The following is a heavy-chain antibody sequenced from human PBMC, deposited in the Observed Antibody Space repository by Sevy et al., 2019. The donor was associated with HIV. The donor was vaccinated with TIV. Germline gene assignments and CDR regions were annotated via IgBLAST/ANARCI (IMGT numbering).Heavy chain of an antibody. J-gene: IGHJ6*03. V-gene: IGHV4-59*01. CDR3: AREATLETTDYYYYYYYMDV. CDR2: IYYSGST. Sequence: SETLSLTCTVSGGSISSYYWSWIRQPPGKGLEWIGYIYYSGSTNYNPSLESRVTISVDTSKNQFSLKLSSVTAADTAVYYCAREATLETTDYYYYYYYMDVWGKGTTVTVSS. CDR1: GGSISSYY. D-gene: IGHD1-7*01.